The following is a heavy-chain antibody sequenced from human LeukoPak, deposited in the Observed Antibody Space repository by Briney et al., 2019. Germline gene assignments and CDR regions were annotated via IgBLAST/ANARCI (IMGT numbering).Heavy chain of an antibody. V-gene: IGHV4-4*07. CDR3: ASTLGYGWFDP. CDR2: IFTSGSI. D-gene: IGHD1-1*01. Sequence: PSETLSLTCSVSGXSISSDSGSWIRQSAGKELEWIGHIFTSGSINYNPSLRSRVTMSVDTSRNQFSLQLSSVTAADTAVYYCASTLGYGWFDPWGQGTLVTVSS. CDR1: GXSISSDS. J-gene: IGHJ5*02.